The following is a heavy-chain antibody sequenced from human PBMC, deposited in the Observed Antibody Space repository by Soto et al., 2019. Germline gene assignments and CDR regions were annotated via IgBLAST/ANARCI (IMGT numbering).Heavy chain of an antibody. CDR2: ISGSGGST. D-gene: IGHD6-19*01. V-gene: IGHV3-23*01. CDR3: AKDRWPHSSGWYQYSYMDV. Sequence: EVQLLESGGGLVQPGGSLRLSCAASGFTFSSYAMSWVRQAPGKGLEWVSAISGSGGSTYYADSVKGRFTISRDNSKNKLYLHMHSLRAEDTAVYYCAKDRWPHSSGWYQYSYMDVWGKGTTVTVSS. CDR1: GFTFSSYA. J-gene: IGHJ6*03.